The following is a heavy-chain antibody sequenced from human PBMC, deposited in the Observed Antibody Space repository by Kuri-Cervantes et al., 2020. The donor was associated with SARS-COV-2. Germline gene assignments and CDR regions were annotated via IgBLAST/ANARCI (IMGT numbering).Heavy chain of an antibody. D-gene: IGHD6-13*01. CDR2: IIPILGTA. CDR1: GGTFSSYA. CDR3: ARDFMAAAGIDY. J-gene: IGHJ4*02. V-gene: IGHV1-69*04. Sequence: SVKVSCKASGGTFSSYAISWVRQAPGQGLEWMGRIIPILGTANYAQKFQGRVTITADKSTSTAYMELSSLRSEDTAVYYCARDFMAAAGIDYWGQGTLVTVSS.